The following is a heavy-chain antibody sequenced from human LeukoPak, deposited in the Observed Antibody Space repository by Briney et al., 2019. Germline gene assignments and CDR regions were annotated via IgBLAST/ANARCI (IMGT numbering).Heavy chain of an antibody. Sequence: SETLSLTCTVSGGSTTSYYWSWVRQPPGKGLEWIGYIHHSGSTKYNPSLNSRVTISVDTSKNQLKLSSVTAADTAVYYCATGSRWLVMFEYWGQGTLVTVSS. CDR2: IHHSGST. V-gene: IGHV4-59*01. J-gene: IGHJ4*02. D-gene: IGHD6-19*01. CDR3: ATGSRWLVMFEY. CDR1: GGSTTSYY.